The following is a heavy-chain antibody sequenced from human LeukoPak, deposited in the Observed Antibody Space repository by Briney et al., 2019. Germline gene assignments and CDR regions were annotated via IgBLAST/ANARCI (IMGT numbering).Heavy chain of an antibody. CDR1: GFTFSSYA. D-gene: IGHD1-1*01. J-gene: IGHJ4*02. V-gene: IGHV3-23*01. Sequence: PGGSLRLSCAGSGFTFSSYAMSWVRQAPGKGLEWVSAISGSAGSTYYADSVKGRFTISRDNSENTLFLQMNSLRVEDSALYYCARGDDGRSLDYWGQGTRVTVSS. CDR3: ARGDDGRSLDY. CDR2: ISGSAGST.